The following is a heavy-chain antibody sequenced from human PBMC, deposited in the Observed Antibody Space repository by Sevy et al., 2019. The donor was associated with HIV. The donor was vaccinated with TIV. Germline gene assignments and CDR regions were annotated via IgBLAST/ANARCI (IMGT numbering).Heavy chain of an antibody. V-gene: IGHV3-23*01. J-gene: IGHJ4*02. D-gene: IGHD2-15*01. Sequence: GGSLRLSCAASGFTFSSYAMSWVRQAPGKGLEWVSAISGSGGSTYYADSVKGRFTISRDNSKNTLYLQMNSLRAEDXXXXXXAKXSVVIEYDYWGQGTLVTVSS. CDR3: AKXSVVIEYDY. CDR2: ISGSGGST. CDR1: GFTFSSYA.